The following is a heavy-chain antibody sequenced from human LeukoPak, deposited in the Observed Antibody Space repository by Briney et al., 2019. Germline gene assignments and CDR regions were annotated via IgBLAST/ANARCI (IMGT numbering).Heavy chain of an antibody. CDR2: INPNSGGT. CDR1: GYTFTGYY. V-gene: IGHV1-2*02. J-gene: IGHJ3*02. Sequence: GASVKVSCKASGYTFTGYYMHWVRQAPGQGLEWMGWINPNSGGTNYAQKLQGRVTMTTDTSTSTAYMELRSLRSDDTAVYYCARDRRDYGGNSDAFDIWGQGTMVTVSS. D-gene: IGHD4-17*01. CDR3: ARDRRDYGGNSDAFDI.